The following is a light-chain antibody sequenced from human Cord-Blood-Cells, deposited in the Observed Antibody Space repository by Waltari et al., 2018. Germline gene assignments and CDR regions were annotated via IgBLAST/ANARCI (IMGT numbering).Light chain of an antibody. V-gene: IGLV1-47*01. CDR2: RNK. J-gene: IGLJ3*02. CDR3: AAWDDSLSGWV. Sequence: QSVLTQPPSASGTPGQRVTIPCSGSSSHIGSNYVYWYQQLPGTAPKLLIYRNKQRPSGVPDRFSGSRSGTSASLAISVLRSEDEADYYCAAWDDSLSGWVFCGGTKLTVL. CDR1: SSHIGSNY.